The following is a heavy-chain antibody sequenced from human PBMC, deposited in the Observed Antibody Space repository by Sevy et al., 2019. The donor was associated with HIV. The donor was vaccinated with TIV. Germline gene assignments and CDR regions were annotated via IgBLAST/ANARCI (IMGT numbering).Heavy chain of an antibody. D-gene: IGHD3-22*01. CDR1: GSTLTKLS. CDR2: FDTEDGET. Sequence: ASVKVSGKVSGSTLTKLSMHWVRQVPGKGLEWMVSFDTEDGETIYARKFQGRVTMTEDTSTDTAYMVLSSLRSEDTAGYYCATTKDYYDSSGSPFDYWGQGTLVTVSS. J-gene: IGHJ4*02. CDR3: ATTKDYYDSSGSPFDY. V-gene: IGHV1-24*01.